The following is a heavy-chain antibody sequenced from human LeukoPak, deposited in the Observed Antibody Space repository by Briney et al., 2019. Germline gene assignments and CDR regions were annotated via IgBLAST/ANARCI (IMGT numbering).Heavy chain of an antibody. CDR2: IYHTGST. J-gene: IGHJ4*02. D-gene: IGHD3-22*01. CDR1: GDSINSSLY. Sequence: PSETLSLTCAVSGDSINSSLYWGCIRQPPGKGLEWIGSIYHTGSTYYNPSLRSRLTMSVDTSKNQFSLKLSSVTAADTAVYYCAKTRPTFDRCSGWYYHFDYWGRGTLVTVSS. CDR3: AKTRPTFDRCSGWYYHFDY. V-gene: IGHV4-38-2*01.